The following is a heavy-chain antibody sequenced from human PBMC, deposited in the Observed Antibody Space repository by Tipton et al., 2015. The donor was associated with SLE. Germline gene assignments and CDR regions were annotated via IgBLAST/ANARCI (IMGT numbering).Heavy chain of an antibody. CDR3: AKTLGGSPTLGAFDI. CDR1: GFTFSSYA. D-gene: IGHD1-26*01. Sequence: SGFTFSSYAMSWVRQAPGKGLEWVSAISGSGGSTYYADSVKGRFTISRDNSKNTLYLQMNSLRAEDTAVYYCAKTLGGSPTLGAFDIWGQGTMVTVSS. CDR2: ISGSGGST. J-gene: IGHJ3*02. V-gene: IGHV3-23*01.